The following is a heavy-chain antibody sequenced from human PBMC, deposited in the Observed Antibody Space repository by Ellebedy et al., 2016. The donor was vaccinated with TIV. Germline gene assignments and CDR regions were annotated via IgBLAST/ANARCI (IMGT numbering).Heavy chain of an antibody. CDR1: GGSVSSYY. D-gene: IGHD2-8*01. Sequence: MPSETLSLTCTVSGGSVSSYYWSRIRQPPGRGLEWIGYIYDSGNTNYNPSLKSRVTMSVDTSKNQFSLKLSSVTAADTAVYYCARTFSPHCSSGVCYMAYYFDYWGQGTLVTVSS. CDR2: IYDSGNT. J-gene: IGHJ4*02. CDR3: ARTFSPHCSSGVCYMAYYFDY. V-gene: IGHV4-59*08.